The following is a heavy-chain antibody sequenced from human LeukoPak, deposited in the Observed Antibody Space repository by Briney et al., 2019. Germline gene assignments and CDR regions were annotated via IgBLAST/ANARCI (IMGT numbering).Heavy chain of an antibody. D-gene: IGHD3-10*01. CDR3: ARDTSRITMVRGAHTPFDY. CDR2: ISSDSSYI. J-gene: IGHJ4*02. V-gene: IGHV3-21*01. CDR1: GFTFRSLA. Sequence: PGGSLRLSCVASGFTFRSLAMNWVRQAPGKGLEWVSSISSDSSYIDYADSVKGRFTISRDNARNSLYLQMNNLRAEDTAVYYCARDTSRITMVRGAHTPFDYWGQGTLVTVSS.